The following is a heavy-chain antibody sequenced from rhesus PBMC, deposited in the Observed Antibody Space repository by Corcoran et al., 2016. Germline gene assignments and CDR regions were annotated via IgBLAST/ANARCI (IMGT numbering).Heavy chain of an antibody. Sequence: QLQLQESGPGLVKPSETLSLTCAVSGGSISSNYWSWIRQPPGKGLVWNGHISCCGGSTDYNPSHKSRVTISADTSKNQFSLKLSSVTAADTAVYYCARGGYSGSWNLGYFDYWGQGVLVTVSS. D-gene: IGHD6-25*01. CDR2: ISCCGGST. J-gene: IGHJ4*01. CDR1: GGSISSNY. V-gene: IGHV4-173*01. CDR3: ARGGYSGSWNLGYFDY.